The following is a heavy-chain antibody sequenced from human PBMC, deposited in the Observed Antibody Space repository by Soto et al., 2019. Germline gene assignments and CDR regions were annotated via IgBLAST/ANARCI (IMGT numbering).Heavy chain of an antibody. J-gene: IGHJ6*02. CDR1: GCTFSSYA. V-gene: IGHV1-69*06. D-gene: IGHD3-22*01. Sequence: QVQLVQSGAEVKKPGSSVKVSCKASGCTFSSYAISWVRQAPGQGLEWMGGIIPIFGTANYAQKFQGRVTITADKSTSTAYMELSSLRSEDTAVYYCATGPRGSGYYYIYYYYGMDVWGQGTTVTVSS. CDR2: IIPIFGTA. CDR3: ATGPRGSGYYYIYYYYGMDV.